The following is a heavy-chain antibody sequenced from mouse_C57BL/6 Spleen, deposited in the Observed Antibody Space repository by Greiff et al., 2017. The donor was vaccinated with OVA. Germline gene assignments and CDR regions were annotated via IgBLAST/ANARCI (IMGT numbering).Heavy chain of an antibody. D-gene: IGHD4-1*01. CDR1: GYTFTSYW. CDR3: ASKLTGTSAY. Sequence: QVQLQQSGAELVKPGASVKLSCKASGYTFTSYWMHWVKQRPGQGLEWIGMIHPNSGSTNYNEKFKSKATLTVDKSSSTAYMQLSSLTSEDSAVYYCASKLTGTSAYWGQGTLVTVSA. J-gene: IGHJ3*01. CDR2: IHPNSGST. V-gene: IGHV1-64*01.